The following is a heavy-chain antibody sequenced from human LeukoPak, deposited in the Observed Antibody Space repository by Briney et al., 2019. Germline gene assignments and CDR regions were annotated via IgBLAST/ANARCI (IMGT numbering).Heavy chain of an antibody. D-gene: IGHD5-12*01. CDR2: IYHSGST. Sequence: SETLSLTCTVSGGSISSGGYYWSWIRQPPGKGLEWIGYIYHSGSTYYNPSLKSRVTISVDRSKNQFSLKLSSVTAADTAVYYCARGDGYGYDYWGQGTLVTVSS. V-gene: IGHV4-30-2*01. CDR3: ARGDGYGYDY. CDR1: GGSISSGGYY. J-gene: IGHJ4*02.